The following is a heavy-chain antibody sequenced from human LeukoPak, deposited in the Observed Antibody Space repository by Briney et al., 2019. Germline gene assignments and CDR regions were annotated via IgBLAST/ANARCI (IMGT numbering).Heavy chain of an antibody. CDR1: GYTFTSYG. D-gene: IGHD3-10*01. Sequence: GASVKVSCKASGYTFTSYGISWVRQAPGQGLEWMGRIIPIFGTANYAQKFQGRVTITTDESTSTAYMELSSLRSEDTAVYYCAREFGVRGVMPYYFDYWGQGTLVTVSS. V-gene: IGHV1-69*05. CDR3: AREFGVRGVMPYYFDY. J-gene: IGHJ4*02. CDR2: IIPIFGTA.